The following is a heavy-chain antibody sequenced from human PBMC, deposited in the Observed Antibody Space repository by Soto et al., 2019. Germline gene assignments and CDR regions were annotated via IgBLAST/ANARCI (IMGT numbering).Heavy chain of an antibody. J-gene: IGHJ4*02. CDR1: GYTYTSNG. CDR3: ARDYYYGSGSYYGY. V-gene: IGHV1-18*01. CDR2: ISAYNGNT. D-gene: IGHD3-10*01. Sequence: ASVKVSCKDSGYTYTSNGSSWVRQAPGQGLEWMGWISAYNGNTNYAQKLQGRVTMTTDTSTSTAYMELRSLRSDDTAVYYCARDYYYGSGSYYGYWGQGTLVTVSS.